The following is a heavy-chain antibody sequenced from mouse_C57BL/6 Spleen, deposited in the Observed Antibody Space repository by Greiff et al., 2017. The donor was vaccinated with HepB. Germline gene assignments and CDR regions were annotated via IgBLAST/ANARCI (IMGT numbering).Heavy chain of an antibody. CDR1: GYTFTDYY. D-gene: IGHD3-3*01. V-gene: IGHV1-19*01. CDR2: INPYNGGT. Sequence: EVHLVESGPVLVKPGASVKMSCKASGYTFTDYYMNWVKQSHGKSLEWIGVINPYNGGTSYNQKFKGKATLTVDKSSSTAYMELNSLTSEDSAVYYCARGLGGDYWGQGTSVTVSS. J-gene: IGHJ4*01. CDR3: ARGLGGDY.